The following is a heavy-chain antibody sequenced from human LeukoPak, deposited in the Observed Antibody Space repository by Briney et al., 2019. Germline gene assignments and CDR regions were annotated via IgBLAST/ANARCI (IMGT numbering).Heavy chain of an antibody. CDR1: GYTFTTYG. V-gene: IGHV1-18*01. J-gene: IGHJ4*02. Sequence: AASVKVSCKPSGYTFTTYGISWVRQAPGQGLEWMGWISAYNGNTNYAQKLQGRVTMTTDASTSTAYMELRSLRSDHTAVYYCARDRGNYDSSDPLDYWGQGTLVTVSS. CDR2: ISAYNGNT. D-gene: IGHD3-22*01. CDR3: ARDRGNYDSSDPLDY.